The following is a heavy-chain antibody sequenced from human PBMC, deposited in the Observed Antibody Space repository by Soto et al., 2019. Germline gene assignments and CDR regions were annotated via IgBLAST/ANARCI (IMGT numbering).Heavy chain of an antibody. CDR2: IIPIFGTA. V-gene: IGHV1-69*13. J-gene: IGHJ6*02. Sequence: GASVKVSCKASGGTFSSYAISWVRQAPGQGLEWMGGIIPIFGTANYAQKFQGRVTITADESTSTAYMELSSLRSEDTAVYYCARDWSDIVGYYYGMDVWGQGTTVTVSS. D-gene: IGHD5-12*01. CDR3: ARDWSDIVGYYYGMDV. CDR1: GGTFSSYA.